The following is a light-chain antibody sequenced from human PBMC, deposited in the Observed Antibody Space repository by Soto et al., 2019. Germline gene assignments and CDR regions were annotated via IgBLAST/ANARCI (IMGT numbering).Light chain of an antibody. Sequence: DIQMTQSPSTLSASVGDRVTITFRASQSISSWLAWYQQKPGKAPKLRIYDASSLESGVPSRFSGSGSGTEFTLTISSLQPDDFATYYCQQYNSYSPRTFGQGTKVEIK. CDR2: DAS. CDR3: QQYNSYSPRT. J-gene: IGKJ1*01. V-gene: IGKV1-5*01. CDR1: QSISSW.